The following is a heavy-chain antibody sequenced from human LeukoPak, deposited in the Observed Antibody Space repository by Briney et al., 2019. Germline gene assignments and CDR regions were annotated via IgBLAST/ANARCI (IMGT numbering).Heavy chain of an antibody. D-gene: IGHD6-13*01. CDR3: ARDGEGAAAAYFQN. V-gene: IGHV3-7*01. CDR2: IKHDGSEK. J-gene: IGHJ1*01. CDR1: GFTFSSYW. Sequence: GRSLRLSCAASGFTFSSYWMSWVRQAPGKGLEWVANIKHDGSEKYYVDSVKGRFTISKDNAKNTLNLQMNSLRAEDTAVYYCARDGEGAAAAYFQNGGQGTLVTVSS.